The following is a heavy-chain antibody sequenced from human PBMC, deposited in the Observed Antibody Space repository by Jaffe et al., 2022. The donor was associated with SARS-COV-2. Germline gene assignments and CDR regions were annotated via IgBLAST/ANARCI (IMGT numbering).Heavy chain of an antibody. Sequence: QVQLQESGPGLVKPSQTLSLTCTVSGGSISSGGYYWSWIRQHPGKGLEWIGYIYYSGSTYYNPSLKSRVTISVDTSKNQFSLKLSSVTAADTAVYYCARGGTAMAHYYYYGMDVWGQGTTVTVSS. CDR2: IYYSGST. CDR1: GGSISSGGYY. J-gene: IGHJ6*02. D-gene: IGHD5-18*01. CDR3: ARGGTAMAHYYYYGMDV. V-gene: IGHV4-31*03.